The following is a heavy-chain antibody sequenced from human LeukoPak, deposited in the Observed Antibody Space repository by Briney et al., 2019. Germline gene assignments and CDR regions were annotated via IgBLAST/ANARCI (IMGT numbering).Heavy chain of an antibody. CDR3: ARCDSGGRSSDY. V-gene: IGHV5-51*01. J-gene: IGHJ4*02. Sequence: GESLKTSCKVLGYTFPSYWIGWVRQMPGKGLGWLGVIYPGDSDTRYSPSFQGQVTISADKSISTAYLQWSSLKASDTAIYYCARCDSGGRSSDYWGQGTLVTVSS. CDR2: IYPGDSDT. CDR1: GYTFPSYW. D-gene: IGHD2-15*01.